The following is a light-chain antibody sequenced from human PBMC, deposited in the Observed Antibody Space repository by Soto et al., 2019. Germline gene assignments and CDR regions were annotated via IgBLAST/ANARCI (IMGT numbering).Light chain of an antibody. Sequence: EIVLTQSPATLSLSPGERATLSCRASQSVSSYLAWYQQKPGQAPRLLIYDASNTATGIPARFSGSGSGTDFTLTISSLEPEDFALYYCQQYGTSPLTFGGGTRVEVK. V-gene: IGKV3-11*01. J-gene: IGKJ4*01. CDR3: QQYGTSPLT. CDR1: QSVSSY. CDR2: DAS.